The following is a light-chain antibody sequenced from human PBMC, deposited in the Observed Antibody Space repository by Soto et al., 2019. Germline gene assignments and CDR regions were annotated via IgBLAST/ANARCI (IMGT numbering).Light chain of an antibody. CDR2: DIF. CDR1: QSVGSD. V-gene: IGKV3-15*01. Sequence: EIVMTQSPATLSVSPGERATLSCRASQSVGSDLAWYQQKPGQAPRLVIYDIFTRATGISARFSGSGSGTEFTLTISSLQSEDFAVYYCQQYHNWPITFGQGTRLEIK. CDR3: QQYHNWPIT. J-gene: IGKJ5*01.